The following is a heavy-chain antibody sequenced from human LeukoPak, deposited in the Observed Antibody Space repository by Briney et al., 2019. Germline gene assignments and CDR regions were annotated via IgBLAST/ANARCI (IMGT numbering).Heavy chain of an antibody. Sequence: SETLSLTCAVYGGSFSGYYWSWIRQPPGKGLEWIGEINHSGSTNYNPSLKSRVTISVDTSKNQFSLKLSSVTAADTAVYYCARFTLYYYGSGSLNAYYFDYWGQGTLVTVPS. V-gene: IGHV4-34*01. CDR2: INHSGST. D-gene: IGHD3-10*01. CDR1: GGSFSGYY. J-gene: IGHJ4*02. CDR3: ARFTLYYYGSGSLNAYYFDY.